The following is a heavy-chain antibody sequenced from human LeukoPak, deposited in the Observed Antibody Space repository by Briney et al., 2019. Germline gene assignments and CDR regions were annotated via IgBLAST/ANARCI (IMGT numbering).Heavy chain of an antibody. CDR1: GYSFTNYD. Sequence: SVKVSCKASGYSFTNYDINWVRQATGQGLEWMGRIIPILGIANYAQKFQGRVTITADKSTSTAYMELSSLRSEDTAVYYCASLGYSTVTTNYWGQGTLVTVSS. CDR3: ASLGYSTVTTNY. V-gene: IGHV1-69*04. D-gene: IGHD4-17*01. CDR2: IIPILGIA. J-gene: IGHJ4*02.